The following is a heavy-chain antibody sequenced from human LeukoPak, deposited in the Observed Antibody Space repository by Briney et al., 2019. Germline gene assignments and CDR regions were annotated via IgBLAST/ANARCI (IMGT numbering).Heavy chain of an antibody. CDR2: IIPIFGTA. D-gene: IGHD3-22*01. CDR3: ARPYYYDSSGYYDAFDI. V-gene: IGHV1-69*01. Sequence: GSSVKVSCKASGGTFSSYAISWVRQAPGQGLEWMGGIIPIFGTANYAQKFQGRVTITADESTSTAYMELSSLRSEDTAVYYCARPYYYDSSGYYDAFDIWGQGTMVTVSS. CDR1: GGTFSSYA. J-gene: IGHJ3*02.